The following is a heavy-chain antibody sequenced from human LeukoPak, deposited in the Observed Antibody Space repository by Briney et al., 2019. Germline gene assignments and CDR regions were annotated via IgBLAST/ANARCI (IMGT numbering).Heavy chain of an antibody. CDR2: IYSGGST. CDR1: GFTVSSNY. V-gene: IGHV3-53*01. Sequence: GGSLRLSCAASGFTVSSNYMSWVRQAPGKGLEWVSVIYSGGSTYYADSVKGRFTISRDNSKNTLYLQMNSLRAEDTAVYYRARERIDYGDYDYYYYYGMDVWGQGTTVTVSS. D-gene: IGHD4-17*01. J-gene: IGHJ6*02. CDR3: ARERIDYGDYDYYYYYGMDV.